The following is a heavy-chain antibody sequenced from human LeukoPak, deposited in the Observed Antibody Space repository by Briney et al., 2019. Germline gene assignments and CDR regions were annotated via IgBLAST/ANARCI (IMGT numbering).Heavy chain of an antibody. CDR2: IKQDGSDK. CDR1: GFPFSSYW. D-gene: IGHD1-1*01. J-gene: IGHJ4*02. CDR3: ARLTGTTGFDF. V-gene: IGHV3-7*01. Sequence: GGSLRLSCAASGFPFSSYWMSWVRQAPGKGLEWVANIKQDGSDKYYVDSVKGRFTISRDNAKNSLYLQVNSLSAEDTAVYYCARLTGTTGFDFWGQGTLVTVSS.